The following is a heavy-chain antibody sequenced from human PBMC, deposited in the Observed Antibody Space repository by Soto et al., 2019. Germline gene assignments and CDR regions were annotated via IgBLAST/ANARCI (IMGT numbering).Heavy chain of an antibody. D-gene: IGHD3-22*01. J-gene: IGHJ6*02. V-gene: IGHV3-23*01. Sequence: EVQLLESGGGLVQPGGSLRLSCAASGFTFSSYAMTWVRQAPGKGLEWVSALSGSGVSTYYADSVKGRFTISRDNANNPLYLQMNSLRAEDTAVYYCAKGGGSKDYYDTSGYYLYYYYAMDVWGQGTTVTVSS. CDR2: LSGSGVST. CDR3: AKGGGSKDYYDTSGYYLYYYYAMDV. CDR1: GFTFSSYA.